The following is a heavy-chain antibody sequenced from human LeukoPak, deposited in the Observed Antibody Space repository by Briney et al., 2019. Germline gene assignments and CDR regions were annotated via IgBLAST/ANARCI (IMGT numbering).Heavy chain of an antibody. Sequence: PGGSLRLPCAASGFTFSSYAMSWVRQAPGKGLEWVSAISGSGGSTYYADSVKGRFTISRDNSKNTLYLQMNSLRAEDTAVYYCAKAHGLRITMIVVAPDYWGQGTLVTVSS. V-gene: IGHV3-23*01. J-gene: IGHJ4*02. CDR3: AKAHGLRITMIVVAPDY. D-gene: IGHD3-22*01. CDR1: GFTFSSYA. CDR2: ISGSGGST.